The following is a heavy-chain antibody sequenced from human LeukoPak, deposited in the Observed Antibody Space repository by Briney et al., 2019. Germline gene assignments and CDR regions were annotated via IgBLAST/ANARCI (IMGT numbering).Heavy chain of an antibody. Sequence: SETLSLTRAVYGGSFSGYYWSWIRQPPGKGLEWIGEINHSGSTNYNPSLKSRVTISVDTSKNQFSLKLSSVTAADTAVYYCARSRRAPHYYYYYGMDVWGQGTTVTVSS. CDR2: INHSGST. V-gene: IGHV4-34*01. CDR3: ARSRRAPHYYYYYGMDV. CDR1: GGSFSGYY. J-gene: IGHJ6*02.